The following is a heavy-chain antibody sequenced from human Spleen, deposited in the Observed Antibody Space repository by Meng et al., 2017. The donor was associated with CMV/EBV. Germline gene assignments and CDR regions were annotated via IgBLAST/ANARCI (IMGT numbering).Heavy chain of an antibody. J-gene: IGHJ5*01. D-gene: IGHD2-15*01. CDR3: AREARVGFCGGGSCYEGIDS. V-gene: IGHV4-31*03. Sequence: LRLSCTVFGGSISSGGYYWSWIRQHPGKGLEWIGYIYYNGNTYYNPSLKSRATKSIDTSKNQFSLRLNSVTVADTAVYYCAREARVGFCGGGSCYEGIDSWGQGTLVTVSS. CDR1: GGSISSGGYY. CDR2: IYYNGNT.